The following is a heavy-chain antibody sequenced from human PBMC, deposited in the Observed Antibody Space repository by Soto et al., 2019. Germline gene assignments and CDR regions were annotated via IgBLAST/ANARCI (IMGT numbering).Heavy chain of an antibody. J-gene: IGHJ4*02. CDR2: ITTVSSSM. V-gene: IGHV3-48*02. Sequence: DVQLVESGGGLVQPGGSLRLSCAASGFSFSSYAMMWVRQAPGAGLEWLSYITTVSSSMYYADSVKGRFTISRDNAKNMLYLQMNSLRDEDTAVYYCATAYSGGWKFDDWGRGALVNVSS. CDR1: GFSFSSYA. CDR3: ATAYSGGWKFDD. D-gene: IGHD6-19*01.